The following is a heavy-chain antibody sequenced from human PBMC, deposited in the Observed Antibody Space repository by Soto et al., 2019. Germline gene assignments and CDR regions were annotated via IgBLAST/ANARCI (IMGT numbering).Heavy chain of an antibody. D-gene: IGHD6-19*01. V-gene: IGHV1-69*12. CDR2: IIPIFGTA. Sequence: QVQLVQSGAEVKKPGSSVKVSCKASGGTFSSYAISWVRQAPGQGLEWMGGIIPIFGTANYAQEFQGRVTITADESTRTAYMELSSLRSEDTAVYYCARSGYSSGWYETYYYYGMDVWGQGTTVTVSS. J-gene: IGHJ6*02. CDR1: GGTFSSYA. CDR3: ARSGYSSGWYETYYYYGMDV.